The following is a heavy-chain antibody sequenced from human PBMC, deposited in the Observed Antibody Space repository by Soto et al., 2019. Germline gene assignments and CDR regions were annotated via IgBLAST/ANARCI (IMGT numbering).Heavy chain of an antibody. D-gene: IGHD5-12*01. Sequence: GGSLRLSCAASGFTFDDYTMHWVRQAPGKGLEWVSLISWDGGSTYYADSVKGRFTISRDNSKNSLYLQMNSLRTEDTALYYCAKDRNGYNVFDYWGQGTLVTVSS. CDR3: AKDRNGYNVFDY. V-gene: IGHV3-43*01. CDR2: ISWDGGST. J-gene: IGHJ4*02. CDR1: GFTFDDYT.